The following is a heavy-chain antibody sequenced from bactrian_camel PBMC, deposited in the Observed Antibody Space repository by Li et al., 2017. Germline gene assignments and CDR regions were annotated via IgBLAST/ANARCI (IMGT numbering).Heavy chain of an antibody. Sequence: HVQLVESGGGSVQSGGSLRLSCATSTWHFGTGCLGWFREVPGRGREEIAIMHSVGSEQYADSVTGRVTISKDLAKNTIDLHMVGLKPEDTAMYYCAADFRDGLGFGVKFNFRQVTLVLGPGDPGHRL. J-gene: IGHJ4*01. V-gene: IGHV3S53*01. CDR2: MHSVGSE. D-gene: IGHD5*01. CDR1: TWHFGTGC. CDR3: AADFRDGLGFGVKFNFRQVTLV.